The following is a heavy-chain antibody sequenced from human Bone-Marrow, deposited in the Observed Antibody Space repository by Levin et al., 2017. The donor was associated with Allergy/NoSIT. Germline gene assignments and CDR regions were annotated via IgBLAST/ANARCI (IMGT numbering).Heavy chain of an antibody. D-gene: IGHD3-10*01. CDR1: GYTFSDYA. CDR3: TRGGEAAGAFDI. J-gene: IGHJ3*02. CDR2: IWSDGLQK. Sequence: GGSLRLSCAASGYTFSDYAMHWVRQAPGKGLEWVAVIWSDGLQKYYLESVKGRFTISRDTSKSALFLGVNSLRDEDTAVYFCTRGGEAAGAFDIWGQGATVTVSS. V-gene: IGHV3-33*01.